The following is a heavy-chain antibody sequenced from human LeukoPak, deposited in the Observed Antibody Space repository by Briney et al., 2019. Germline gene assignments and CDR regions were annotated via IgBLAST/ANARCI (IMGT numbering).Heavy chain of an antibody. V-gene: IGHV1-69*04. CDR2: IIPILGIA. CDR3: ARNSGYDYTSFDY. D-gene: IGHD5-12*01. J-gene: IGHJ4*02. Sequence: ASVKVSCKASGGTFSSYAISWVRQAPGRGLEWMGRIIPILGIANYAQKFQGRVTITADKSTSTAYMELSSLRSEDTAVYYCARNSGYDYTSFDYWGQGTLVTVSS. CDR1: GGTFSSYA.